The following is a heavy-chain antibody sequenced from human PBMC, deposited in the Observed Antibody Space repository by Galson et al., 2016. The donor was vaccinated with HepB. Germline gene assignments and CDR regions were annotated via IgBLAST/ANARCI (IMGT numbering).Heavy chain of an antibody. D-gene: IGHD6-19*01. J-gene: IGHJ5*02. CDR2: IYHSGST. CDR1: GGSLSSSNW. V-gene: IGHV4-4*02. Sequence: TLSLTCAVSGGSLSSSNWWSWVRQPPGKRLEWVGEIYHSGSTNYNPSLESRVTISVDKSKNQVSLNLRSVTAADTAVYYCVRRRLVVAGRGWFDPWGQGTLVTVSS. CDR3: VRRRLVVAGRGWFDP.